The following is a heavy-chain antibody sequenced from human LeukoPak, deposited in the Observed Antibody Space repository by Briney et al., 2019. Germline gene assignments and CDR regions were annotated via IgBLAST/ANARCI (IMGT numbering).Heavy chain of an antibody. CDR2: ISGIANAI. D-gene: IGHD2-15*01. V-gene: IGHV3-23*01. Sequence: PGGSLRLSCAASGFTLTDYAMSWVRQAPGDGLEWVSAISGIANAIFYASSVKGLFTISSDNSKNTLSLQMTSLRAEDTAVYYCVRHLATSGSYPLDYWGQGALVTVSS. J-gene: IGHJ4*02. CDR3: VRHLATSGSYPLDY. CDR1: GFTLTDYA.